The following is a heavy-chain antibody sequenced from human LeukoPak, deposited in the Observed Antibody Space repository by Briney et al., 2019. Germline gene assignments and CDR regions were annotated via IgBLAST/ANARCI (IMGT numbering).Heavy chain of an antibody. Sequence: PGGSLRLSCAASGFTFSSYAMSWVRQAPGEGLEWVSCISRSDGSTYYAGSVKGRFTISRDNSKSTLYLQMSSLRAEDTAVYYCAKARYTSGWYIFDHWGQGTRVTVSS. D-gene: IGHD6-19*01. CDR2: ISRSDGST. CDR3: AKARYTSGWYIFDH. CDR1: GFTFSSYA. V-gene: IGHV3-23*01. J-gene: IGHJ4*02.